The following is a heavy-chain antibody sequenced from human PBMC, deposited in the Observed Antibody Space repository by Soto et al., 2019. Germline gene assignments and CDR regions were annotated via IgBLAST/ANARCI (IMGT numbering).Heavy chain of an antibody. J-gene: IGHJ4*02. Sequence: EVQLVESGGGLVQPGGSLRLSCAASGFTFSSYWMHWVRQVPGKGLLWVSRIDEYGKTINYADSVRGRFTIPRDNARNPLYLEINRLSPEDTALYYCTRDIGGKGAYWGPGTRVNVSS. CDR2: IDEYGKTI. CDR1: GFTFSSYW. D-gene: IGHD3-10*01. V-gene: IGHV3-74*01. CDR3: TRDIGGKGAY.